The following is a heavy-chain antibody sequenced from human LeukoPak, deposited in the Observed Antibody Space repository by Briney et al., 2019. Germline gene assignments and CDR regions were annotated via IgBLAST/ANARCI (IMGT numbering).Heavy chain of an antibody. CDR3: ASSLFSLDSFDP. CDR1: GGSISSSSYY. J-gene: IGHJ5*02. D-gene: IGHD3-10*02. Sequence: KSSETLSLTCTVSGGSISSSSYYWGWIRQPPGKGLEWIGSIYYSGSTYYNPSLKSRVTISVDTSKNQFSLKLSSVTAADTAVYYCASSLFSLDSFDPWGQGTLVTVSS. V-gene: IGHV4-39*07. CDR2: IYYSGST.